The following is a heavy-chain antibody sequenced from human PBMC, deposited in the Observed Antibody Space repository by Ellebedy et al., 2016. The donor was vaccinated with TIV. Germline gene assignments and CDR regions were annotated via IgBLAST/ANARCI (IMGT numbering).Heavy chain of an antibody. D-gene: IGHD4-23*01. J-gene: IGHJ6*02. CDR3: ARSHGGNYYFYGMDV. V-gene: IGHV3-13*01. CDR1: GFTFSNYA. Sequence: GESLKISCAASGFTFSNYAMSWVRQAPGKGLEWVSAIGNTGDTHYPGSVKGRFTISRDNMGDSLYLQMNSLTAGDTGVYYCARSHGGNYYFYGMDVWGQGTTVTVSS. CDR2: IGNTGDT.